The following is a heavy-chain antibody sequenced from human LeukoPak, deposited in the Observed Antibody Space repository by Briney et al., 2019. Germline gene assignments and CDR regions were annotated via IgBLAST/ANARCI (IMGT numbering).Heavy chain of an antibody. D-gene: IGHD2-21*02. CDR1: GGTFSSYA. J-gene: IGHJ4*02. Sequence: SVKVSCEASGGTFSSYAISWVRQAPGQGLEWMGGIIPIFGTANYAQKFQGRVTITADESTSTAYMELSSLRSEDTAVYYCASYCGGDCGTRGYYFDYWGQGTLVTVSS. V-gene: IGHV1-69*13. CDR3: ASYCGGDCGTRGYYFDY. CDR2: IIPIFGTA.